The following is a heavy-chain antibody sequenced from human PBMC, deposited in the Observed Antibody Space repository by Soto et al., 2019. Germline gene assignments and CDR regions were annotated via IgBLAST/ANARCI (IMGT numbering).Heavy chain of an antibody. CDR1: EYTFTDSH. D-gene: IGHD6-13*01. Sequence: GASVKVSCKASEYTFTDSHMHWVRQAPGQGLEWMGWISAYNGNTNYAQKLQGRVTMTTDTSTSTAYMELRSLRSDDTAVYYCARDRIAAAGIGPWGQGTLVTVSS. CDR3: ARDRIAAAGIGP. V-gene: IGHV1-18*04. J-gene: IGHJ5*02. CDR2: ISAYNGNT.